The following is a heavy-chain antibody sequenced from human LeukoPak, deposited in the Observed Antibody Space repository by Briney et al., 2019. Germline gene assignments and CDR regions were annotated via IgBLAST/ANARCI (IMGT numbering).Heavy chain of an antibody. V-gene: IGHV3-9*01. CDR1: GFTFDDYA. D-gene: IGHD5-18*01. CDR3: AKGIYSYGYRGSFDY. CDR2: ISWNSGSI. J-gene: IGHJ4*02. Sequence: GRSLRLSCAASGFTFDDYAMHWVRQAPGKGLEWVSGISWNSGSIGYADSVKGRFTISGDNAKNSLYLQMNSLRAEDTALYYCAKGIYSYGYRGSFDYWGQGTLVTVSS.